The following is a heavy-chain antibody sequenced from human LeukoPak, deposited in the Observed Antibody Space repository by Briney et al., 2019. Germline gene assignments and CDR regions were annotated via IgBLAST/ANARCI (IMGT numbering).Heavy chain of an antibody. Sequence: SETLSLTCTVSGGSISSYYWSWIRQPPGKGLEWIGYIYYSGSTNYNPSLKSRVTISVDTSKNQFSLKLSSVTAADTAVYYCARAVILTGFNYYYYMDVWGKGTTVTVSS. CDR3: ARAVILTGFNYYYYMDV. CDR2: IYYSGST. V-gene: IGHV4-59*01. J-gene: IGHJ6*03. CDR1: GGSISSYY. D-gene: IGHD3-9*01.